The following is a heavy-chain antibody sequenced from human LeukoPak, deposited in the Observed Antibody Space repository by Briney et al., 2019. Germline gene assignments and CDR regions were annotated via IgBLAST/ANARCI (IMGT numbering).Heavy chain of an antibody. D-gene: IGHD7-27*01. J-gene: IGHJ4*02. CDR2: IYSGGST. V-gene: IGHV3-53*01. CDR3: ARDGEDYYFDY. CDR1: GFTVSSNY. Sequence: GGSLRLSCAASGFTVSSNYMSWVRQAPGKGLEWVSVIYSGGSTYYADSVKGRFTISRDNPKNTLYLQMNSLRAEDTAVYYCARDGEDYYFDYWGQGTLVTVSS.